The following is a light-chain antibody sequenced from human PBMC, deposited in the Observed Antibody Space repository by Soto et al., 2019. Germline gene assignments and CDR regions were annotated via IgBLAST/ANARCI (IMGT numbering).Light chain of an antibody. CDR2: AAS. CDR1: QSIGKH. CDR3: QQSYSSPVT. J-gene: IGKJ1*01. Sequence: DIQMTQSPSSLSASVGDRVTITCRASQSIGKHLNWYQQKPGKAPKFLIYAASSLQSGVPSRFSGSGSGTDFTLTVDSLQPEDFATYYCQQSYSSPVTFGQGTKVDI. V-gene: IGKV1-39*01.